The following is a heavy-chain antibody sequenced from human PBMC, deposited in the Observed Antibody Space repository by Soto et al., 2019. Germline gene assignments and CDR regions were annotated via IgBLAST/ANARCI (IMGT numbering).Heavy chain of an antibody. J-gene: IGHJ4*02. CDR1: GFTFSSYG. Sequence: PGGSLILSCAASGFTFSSYGMHWVRQAPGKGLEWVAVISYDGSNKYYADSVKGRFTISRDNSKNTLYLQMNSLRAEDTAVYYCAKGPLWRQLTWFDYWGQGTLVTGLL. V-gene: IGHV3-30*18. CDR2: ISYDGSNK. D-gene: IGHD6-13*01. CDR3: AKGPLWRQLTWFDY.